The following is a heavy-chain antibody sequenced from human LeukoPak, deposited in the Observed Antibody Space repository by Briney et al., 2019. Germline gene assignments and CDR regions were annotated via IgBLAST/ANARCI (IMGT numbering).Heavy chain of an antibody. J-gene: IGHJ4*02. CDR3: AKDRTAYSNGVDY. V-gene: IGHV3-23*01. Sequence: GGSLTLACAASGFIFSSYAMSWVRPAPGKGLEWVSAICGSGGSTYYADSVKGRFTISRDNSKNTLYLQMNSLRAEDTAVYYCAKDRTAYSNGVDYWGQGTLVIVSS. CDR2: ICGSGGST. D-gene: IGHD4-11*01. CDR1: GFIFSSYA.